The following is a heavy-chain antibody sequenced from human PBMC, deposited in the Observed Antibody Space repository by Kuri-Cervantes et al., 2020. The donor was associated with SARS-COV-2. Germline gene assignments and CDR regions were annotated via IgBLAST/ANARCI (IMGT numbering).Heavy chain of an antibody. D-gene: IGHD2/OR15-2a*01. CDR3: VKENIVRAPLMDV. V-gene: IGHV3-23*01. J-gene: IGHJ6*02. CDR1: GFIFSSYG. Sequence: GESLKISCAASGFIFSSYGMNWVRQAPGKGLEWVSTISESGGVTYYADSVMGRFTILRDNSKNTLYLQMNSLRADDTAVYYCVKENIVRAPLMDVWGQGTTVTVSS. CDR2: ISESGGVT.